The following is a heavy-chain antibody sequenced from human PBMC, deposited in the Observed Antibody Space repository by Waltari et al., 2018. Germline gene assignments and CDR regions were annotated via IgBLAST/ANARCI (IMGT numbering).Heavy chain of an antibody. CDR3: ARYYGNGEGWLDP. CDR1: GGSISSGSYY. D-gene: IGHD3-3*01. Sequence: QLQLQESGPGLVKPSETLSLTCTVSGGSISSGSYYWGWIRQPPGKGLESIGYISYSGTTYYNSSLKSRVTMSVDTSRDQYSLSLRSVAAADTAVYYCARYYGNGEGWLDPWGQGTLVTVSS. J-gene: IGHJ5*02. V-gene: IGHV4-39*07. CDR2: ISYSGTT.